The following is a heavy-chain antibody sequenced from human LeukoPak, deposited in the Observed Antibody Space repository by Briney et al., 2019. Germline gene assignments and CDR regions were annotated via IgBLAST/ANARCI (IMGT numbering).Heavy chain of an antibody. Sequence: GGSLRLSCAASGFTFSSYWMNWVRQAPGKGLECVANIKQDGSEKYYVDSAKGRFTISRDNAKNSLYLQMNSLRAEDTAVYYCTRDSVGDSYADYWGQGTLVTVSS. V-gene: IGHV3-7*03. J-gene: IGHJ4*02. CDR2: IKQDGSEK. CDR3: TRDSVGDSYADY. CDR1: GFTFSSYW. D-gene: IGHD5-18*01.